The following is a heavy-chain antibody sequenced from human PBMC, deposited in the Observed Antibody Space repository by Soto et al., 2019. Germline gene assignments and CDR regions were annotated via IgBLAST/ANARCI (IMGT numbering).Heavy chain of an antibody. D-gene: IGHD3-10*01. Sequence: QVQLVESGGGVVQPGRSLRLSCAASGFTFSSYGMHWVRQAPGKGLEWVAVISYDGSNKYYADSVKGRFTISRDNSKNTRYLQMNSLRAEDTAVYYCAKESGSYWGQGTLVTVSS. CDR1: GFTFSSYG. CDR2: ISYDGSNK. V-gene: IGHV3-30*18. CDR3: AKESGSY. J-gene: IGHJ4*02.